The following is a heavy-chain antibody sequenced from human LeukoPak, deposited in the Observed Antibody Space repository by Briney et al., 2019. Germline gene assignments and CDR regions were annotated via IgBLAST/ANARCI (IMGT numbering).Heavy chain of an antibody. D-gene: IGHD3-16*02. V-gene: IGHV4-59*01. CDR2: IYYSGST. CDR1: GGSISSYY. Sequence: ETLSLTCTVSGGSISSYYWSWIRQPPGKGLEWIGYIYYSGSTNYNPSLKSRVTISVDTSKNQFSLKLSSVTAADTAVYYCVRVHDYLWGSYRFFDHWGQGTLVTVSS. J-gene: IGHJ4*02. CDR3: VRVHDYLWGSYRFFDH.